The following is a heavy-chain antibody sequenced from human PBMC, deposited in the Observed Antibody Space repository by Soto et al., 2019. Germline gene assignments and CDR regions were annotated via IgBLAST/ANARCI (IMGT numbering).Heavy chain of an antibody. D-gene: IGHD6-6*01. CDR1: GFIFKNYA. CDR2: ITRDGYNK. Sequence: LRLSCAGSGFIFKNYALNWVRQAPGKGLEWVASITRDGYNKYYADSVKGRFTISRDNSRDTLSLQMTALTIEDSSVYYCTKSSGGSSSVGMDYWGQGTRVTVSS. J-gene: IGHJ4*02. CDR3: TKSSGGSSSVGMDY. V-gene: IGHV3-30*04.